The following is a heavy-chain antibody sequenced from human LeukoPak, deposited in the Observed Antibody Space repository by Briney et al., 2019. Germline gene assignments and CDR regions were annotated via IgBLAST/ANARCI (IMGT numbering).Heavy chain of an antibody. CDR3: ASSLAMTTWDY. V-gene: IGHV3-21*01. J-gene: IGHJ4*02. Sequence: GGSLRLSCAASGFTFSSYSMNWVRQAPGKGLEWVSSISSSSSYIYYADSVKGRFTISRDNAKNSLYLQMNSLRAENTAVYYCASSLAMTTWDYWGQGTLVTVSS. CDR2: ISSSSSYI. D-gene: IGHD4-17*01. CDR1: GFTFSSYS.